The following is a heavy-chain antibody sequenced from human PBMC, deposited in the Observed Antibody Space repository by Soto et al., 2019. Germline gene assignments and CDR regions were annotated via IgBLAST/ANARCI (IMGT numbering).Heavy chain of an antibody. CDR3: ARGRAITIFGVVVLGYYYGMDV. CDR1: CGSFIGYY. D-gene: IGHD3-3*01. J-gene: IGHJ6*02. V-gene: IGHV4-34*01. Sequence: SETLSLTCAVYCGSFIGYYWSWIRQPPGKGLEWIGEINHSGSTNYNPSLKSRVTISVDTSKNQFSLKLSSVTAADTAVYYCARGRAITIFGVVVLGYYYGMDVWGQGTTVTVSS. CDR2: INHSGST.